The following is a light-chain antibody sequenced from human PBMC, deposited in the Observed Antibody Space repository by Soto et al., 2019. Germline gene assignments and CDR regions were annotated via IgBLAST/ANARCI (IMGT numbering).Light chain of an antibody. CDR2: SND. V-gene: IGLV1-44*01. CDR1: SSNIGTNN. CDR3: SAWDDSQTVL. Sequence: QSVLTQPPSASGTPGQRVTVSCSGSSSNIGTNNVNWYQQLPGAAPKLLIYSNDQRPSGVPDRFSGSKSRTSASLAITGLQSEAEAVYYCSAWDDSQTVLFGGGTKLTVL. J-gene: IGLJ3*02.